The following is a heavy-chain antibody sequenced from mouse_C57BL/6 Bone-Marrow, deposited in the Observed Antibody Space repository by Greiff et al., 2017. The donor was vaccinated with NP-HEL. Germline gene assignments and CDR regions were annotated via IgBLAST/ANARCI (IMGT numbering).Heavy chain of an antibody. J-gene: IGHJ2*01. CDR3: ARWAGLRPSYYFDY. CDR2: IDPSDSET. Sequence: VQLQQSGAELVRPGSSVKLSCKASGYTFTSYWMHWVKQRPIQGLEWIGNIDPSDSETHYNQKFKDKATLTVDKSSSTAYMQLSSLTSEDSAVYYCARWAGLRPSYYFDYWGQGTTLTVSS. CDR1: GYTFTSYW. D-gene: IGHD2-4*01. V-gene: IGHV1-52*01.